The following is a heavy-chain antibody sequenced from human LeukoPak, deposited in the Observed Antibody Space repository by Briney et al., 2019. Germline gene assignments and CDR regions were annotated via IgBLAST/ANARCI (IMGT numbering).Heavy chain of an antibody. Sequence: PGGTLRLSCAASGFTFSSHGMNWVRQAPGKGLEWVSGISPSGGITYYTDSVKGRFTISRDNSKNTMYLQMNSLRAEDTAVYYCAQDRAWIEFYFWGQGTLVAVSS. CDR3: AQDRAWIEFYF. D-gene: IGHD2/OR15-2a*01. CDR2: ISPSGGIT. J-gene: IGHJ4*02. CDR1: GFTFSSHG. V-gene: IGHV3-23*01.